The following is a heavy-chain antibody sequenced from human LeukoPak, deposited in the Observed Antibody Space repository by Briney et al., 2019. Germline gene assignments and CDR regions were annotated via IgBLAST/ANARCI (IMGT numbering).Heavy chain of an antibody. CDR1: GFTFSSYG. V-gene: IGHV3-30*18. Sequence: GGSLRLSCAASGFTFSSYGMHWVRQAPGKGLDWVAVISYDGSNKYYADSVKGRFTISRDNSKNTLYLQMNSLRAEDTAVYYCAKDLGYSGYDYFDYWGQGTLVTVSS. CDR3: AKDLGYSGYDYFDY. D-gene: IGHD5-12*01. CDR2: ISYDGSNK. J-gene: IGHJ4*02.